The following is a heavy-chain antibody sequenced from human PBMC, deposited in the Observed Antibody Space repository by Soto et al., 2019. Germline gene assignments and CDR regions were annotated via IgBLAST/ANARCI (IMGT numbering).Heavy chain of an antibody. CDR1: GFTFSNFP. J-gene: IGHJ4*02. CDR3: ARQVSTVVTPIDY. Sequence: PGRSLRLSCAASGFTFSNFPMTWVRQAPGKGLEWVSYISGASNYIYYADSVKGRFTISRDNAKNSVSLQMNSLRDEDTAVYYFARQVSTVVTPIDYWGQGTLVTVSS. D-gene: IGHD4-17*01. V-gene: IGHV3-48*02. CDR2: ISGASNYI.